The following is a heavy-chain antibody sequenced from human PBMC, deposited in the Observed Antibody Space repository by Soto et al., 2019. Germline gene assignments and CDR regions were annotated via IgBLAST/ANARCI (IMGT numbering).Heavy chain of an antibody. CDR1: GLTISGKKY. CDR2: LYDVDGS. V-gene: IGHV3-53*01. J-gene: IGHJ3*01. D-gene: IGHD1-1*01. Sequence: DVQLVESGGGLIQPGESLRLSCAAFGLTISGKKYVAWVRQDPGKGLEWVSALYDVDGSFYADSVTGRFTTSSDSSKTTVYLQMNDLRPDDTAVYYCATWHEREHAFDVWGQGTTVTISS. CDR3: ATWHEREHAFDV.